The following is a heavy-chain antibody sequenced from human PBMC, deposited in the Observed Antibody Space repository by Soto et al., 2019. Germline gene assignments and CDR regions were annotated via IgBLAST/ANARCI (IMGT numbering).Heavy chain of an antibody. CDR2: IKQDGSEK. Sequence: GGSLRLSCAASGFTFSSYWMSWVRQAPGKGLEWVANIKQDGSEKYYVDSVKGRFTISRDNAKNSLYLQMNSLRAEDTAVYYCARDEWAVGLYSSGSNGMDGWGQGTTVTVSS. V-gene: IGHV3-7*04. CDR1: GFTFSSYW. J-gene: IGHJ6*02. CDR3: ARDEWAVGLYSSGSNGMDG. D-gene: IGHD6-19*01.